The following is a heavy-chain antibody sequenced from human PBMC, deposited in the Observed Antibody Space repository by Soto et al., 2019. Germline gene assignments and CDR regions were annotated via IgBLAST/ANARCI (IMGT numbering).Heavy chain of an antibody. D-gene: IGHD3-10*01. CDR3: AGDPYHYGSAF. Sequence: QVQLQESGPGLVKPSETLSLTCTVSGGSVSSGSYYWSWIRQPPGKGLEWIGYIYYSGSTNYNPSLKSRVTISVDTSKNQFSLKLSSVTAADTAVYYCAGDPYHYGSAFWGQGTLVTVSS. J-gene: IGHJ4*02. CDR1: GGSVSSGSYY. V-gene: IGHV4-61*01. CDR2: IYYSGST.